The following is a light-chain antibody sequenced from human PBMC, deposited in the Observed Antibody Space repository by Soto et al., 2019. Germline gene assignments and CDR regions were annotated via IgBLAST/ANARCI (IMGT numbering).Light chain of an antibody. J-gene: IGKJ1*01. Sequence: DIQMTQSPSSLSASVGNRVTITCRASQGIRNDLGWYQQKRGKAHKRLIYAASNLQSGVPSRFSGSGSGTEFNLTISRTQTEHFANKYCIQHNSYPRKFGQGTKVEIK. V-gene: IGKV1-17*01. CDR2: AAS. CDR1: QGIRND. CDR3: IQHNSYPRK.